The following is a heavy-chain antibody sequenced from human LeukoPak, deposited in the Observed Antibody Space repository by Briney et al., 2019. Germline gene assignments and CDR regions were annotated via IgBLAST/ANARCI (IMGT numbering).Heavy chain of an antibody. Sequence: GESLRLSCAASGFTFSSYAMSWVRQAPGKGLEWVSYISSSGSTIYYADSVKGRFTISRDNAKNSLYLQMNSLRAEDTAVYYCAELGITMIGGVWGKGTTVTISS. CDR2: ISSSGSTI. CDR1: GFTFSSYA. CDR3: AELGITMIGGV. J-gene: IGHJ6*04. V-gene: IGHV3-48*03. D-gene: IGHD3-10*02.